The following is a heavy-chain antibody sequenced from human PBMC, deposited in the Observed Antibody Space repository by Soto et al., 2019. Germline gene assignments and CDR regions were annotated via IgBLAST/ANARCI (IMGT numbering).Heavy chain of an antibody. CDR3: AKDVGPGIDYSYGMDV. V-gene: IGHV3-30-3*01. CDR2: ISFDGSKK. CDR1: GFTFSNYA. Sequence: GGSLRLSCAASGFTFSNYAMHWVRQAPGKGLEWVAVISFDGSKKYHADSVKGRFTISRDNSKNTLYLQMNSLRPEDTAVYYCAKDVGPGIDYSYGMDVWGQGTTVTVAS. D-gene: IGHD1-26*01. J-gene: IGHJ6*02.